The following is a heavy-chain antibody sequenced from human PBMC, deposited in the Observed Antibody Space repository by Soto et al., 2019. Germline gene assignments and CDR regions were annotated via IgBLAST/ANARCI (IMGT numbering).Heavy chain of an antibody. J-gene: IGHJ4*02. V-gene: IGHV4-31*03. CDR2: IYYSGST. CDR3: ARRGRYYGSGIYYI. D-gene: IGHD3-10*01. CDR1: GGSISSGDYF. Sequence: SETLSLTCSVSGGSISSGDYFWTWIRQHPGKGLEWIGYIYYSGSTNYNPSLKSRVTISVDTSKNQFSLKLSSVTAADTFVYYCARRGRYYGSGIYYIWGQGTLVTVSS.